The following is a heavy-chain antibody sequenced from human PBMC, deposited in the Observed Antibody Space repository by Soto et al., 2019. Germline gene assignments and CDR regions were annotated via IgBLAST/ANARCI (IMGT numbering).Heavy chain of an antibody. Sequence: GGSLRLSCTASEFTFSDYWMHWVRQAPGKGLVWVSRINYDGSSITYADSVKGRFTISRDNSKNTLYLQMNSLRAEDTAVYYCAKRTNPTHFDSWGQGPLVTAPQ. CDR2: INYDGSSI. CDR3: AKRTNPTHFDS. J-gene: IGHJ5*01. CDR1: EFTFSDYW. V-gene: IGHV3-74*01.